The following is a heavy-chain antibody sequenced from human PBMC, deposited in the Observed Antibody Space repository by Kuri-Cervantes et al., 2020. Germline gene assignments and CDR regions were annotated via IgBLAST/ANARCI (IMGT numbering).Heavy chain of an antibody. V-gene: IGHV3-9*01. CDR3: AKGGYSPSPFDY. J-gene: IGHJ4*02. CDR1: GFTFDDYA. D-gene: IGHD3-22*01. CDR2: ISWNSGSI. Sequence: SLKISCAASGFTFDDYAMHWVRQAPGKGLEWVSGISWNSGSIGYADSVKGRFTISRDNAKNSLCLQMNSLRAEDTALYYCAKGGYSPSPFDYWGQGTLVTVSS.